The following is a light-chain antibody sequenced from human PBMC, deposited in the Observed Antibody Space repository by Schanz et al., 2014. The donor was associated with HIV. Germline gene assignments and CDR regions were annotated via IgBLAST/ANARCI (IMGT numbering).Light chain of an antibody. V-gene: IGLV2-8*01. CDR2: DVS. CDR3: SSYTSSSTLV. J-gene: IGLJ2*01. CDR1: SGDVSVHNY. Sequence: QSALTQPPAASGSPGQSVTISCTEASGDVSVHNYVSWYQQHPGKAPKLIIFDVSERPSAVPDRFSGSKSGNTASLTVSGLQPEDEADYYCSSYTSSSTLVFGGGTKVTVL.